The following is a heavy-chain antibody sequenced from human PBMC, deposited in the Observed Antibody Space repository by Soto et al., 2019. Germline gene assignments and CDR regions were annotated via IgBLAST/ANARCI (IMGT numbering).Heavy chain of an antibody. CDR1: GGSISSGGYS. D-gene: IGHD6-13*01. CDR3: ASSHAGAHITAAVH. Sequence: QLQLQESGSGLVKPSQTLSLTCAVSGGSISSGGYSWSWIRQPPGKGMEWIGYIYHSGSTYYNPSLKSRVNISVDRSKNQSSLKLSSVTDADTAVYYCASSHAGAHITAAVHWGQGTLVTVSS. V-gene: IGHV4-30-2*01. CDR2: IYHSGST. J-gene: IGHJ4*02.